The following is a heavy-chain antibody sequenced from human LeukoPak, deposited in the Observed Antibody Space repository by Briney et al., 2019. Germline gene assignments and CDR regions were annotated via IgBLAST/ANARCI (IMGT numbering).Heavy chain of an antibody. CDR2: IHYSGKA. CDR3: ARFGVDYDMDV. Sequence: SETLSLTCTVSGGSISGHYWTWVRQPPGEGLEWIGQIHYSGKADYNPSLRSRITISVDTSRNQMSLKVTSVTAADTAVYYCARFGVDYDMDVWGQGTTVTVS. D-gene: IGHD3-16*01. V-gene: IGHV4-59*11. CDR1: GGSISGHY. J-gene: IGHJ6*02.